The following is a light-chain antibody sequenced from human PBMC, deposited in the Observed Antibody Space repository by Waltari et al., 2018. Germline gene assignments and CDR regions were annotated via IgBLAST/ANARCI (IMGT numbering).Light chain of an antibody. V-gene: IGLV2-11*01. CDR3: CSYAGSYDSEYL. CDR2: DVN. J-gene: IGLJ1*01. CDR1: SRDVGGYND. Sequence: QSALTQPRSVSGSPGQSVTISCTGTSRDVGGYNDVSWYQQHPGKAPKIMIYDVNERPSGVPHRFSGSKSGNTASLTISGLQAEDEADYYCCSYAGSYDSEYLFGTGTKLSVL.